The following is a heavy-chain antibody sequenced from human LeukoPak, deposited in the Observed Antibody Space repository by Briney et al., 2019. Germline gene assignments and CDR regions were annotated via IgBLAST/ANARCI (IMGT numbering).Heavy chain of an antibody. CDR2: INPNSGGT. CDR3: ARALYSSSWYRGFGY. CDR1: GYTFTGYY. J-gene: IGHJ4*02. Sequence: ASVKVSCKASGYTFTGYYMHWVRQAPGQGLEWMGWINPNSGGTNYAQKFQGRVTMTRDTSISTAYMELSRLRSDDTAVYYCARALYSSSWYRGFGYWGQGTLVTVSS. D-gene: IGHD6-13*01. V-gene: IGHV1-2*02.